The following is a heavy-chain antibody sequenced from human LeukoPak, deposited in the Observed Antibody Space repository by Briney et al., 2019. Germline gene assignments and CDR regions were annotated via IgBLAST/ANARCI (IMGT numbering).Heavy chain of an antibody. CDR2: ISNDGSDK. D-gene: IGHD4-17*01. CDR1: RFAFSNYG. Sequence: GGSLRLSCAASRFAFSNYGIYWVRQAPGKGLEWVAVISNDGSDKYCADSVKGRFTISRDNSNKTVYLQMNSLRAEDTAVYYCARDRADPDYGDYVFGYWGQGILVTVSS. V-gene: IGHV3-30*03. CDR3: ARDRADPDYGDYVFGY. J-gene: IGHJ4*02.